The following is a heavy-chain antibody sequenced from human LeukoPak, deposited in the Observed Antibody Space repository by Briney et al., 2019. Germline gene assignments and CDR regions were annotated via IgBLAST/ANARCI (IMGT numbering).Heavy chain of an antibody. J-gene: IGHJ3*02. CDR2: IYYSVST. CDR1: GGSISSYY. CDR3: ARINAVIGGNAFDI. Sequence: KPSETLSLTCTVAGGSISSYYWSWVRQPPGKGREWIGHIYYSVSTNYNPSLKSRVTISLDRSKDQFSLKLSSVTAADTAVYYCARINAVIGGNAFDIWGQGTMVTVSS. D-gene: IGHD2/OR15-2a*01. V-gene: IGHV4-59*01.